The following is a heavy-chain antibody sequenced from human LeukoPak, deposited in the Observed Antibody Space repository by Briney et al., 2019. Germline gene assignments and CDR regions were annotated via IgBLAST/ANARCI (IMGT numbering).Heavy chain of an antibody. Sequence: GASVKVSCKASGGTFISYAISWVRQAPGQGLEWMGGIIPIFGTANYAQKFQGRVTITADESTSTAYMELSSLRSEGTAVYYCARDKRYFAFDPWGQGTLVTVSS. CDR1: GGTFISYA. CDR3: ARDKRYFAFDP. CDR2: IIPIFGTA. J-gene: IGHJ5*02. D-gene: IGHD3-9*01. V-gene: IGHV1-69*13.